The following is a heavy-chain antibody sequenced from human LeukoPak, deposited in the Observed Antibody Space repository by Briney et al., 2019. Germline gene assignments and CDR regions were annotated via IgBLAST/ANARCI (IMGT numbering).Heavy chain of an antibody. CDR2: INHSGST. V-gene: IGHV4-34*01. Sequence: SETLSLTCAVYGGSFSGYYWSWIRQPPGKGLEWIGEINHSGSTNYNPSLKSRVTISVDTSKNQFSLKLSSVTAADTAVYYCARGRGHLYYYSSGRVRWFDPWGQGTVVTVSS. CDR1: GGSFSGYY. J-gene: IGHJ5*02. D-gene: IGHD3-10*01. CDR3: ARGRGHLYYYSSGRVRWFDP.